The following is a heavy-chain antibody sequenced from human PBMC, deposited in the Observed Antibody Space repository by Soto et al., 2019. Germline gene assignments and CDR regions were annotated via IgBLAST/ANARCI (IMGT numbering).Heavy chain of an antibody. D-gene: IGHD3-22*01. CDR3: AKVVRYYYDSSGYFFDY. CDR2: ISGSGGST. Sequence: GGFLRLSCAASGFTFSSYAMSWVRQAPGKGLEWVSAISGSGGSTYYADSVKGRFTISRDNSKNTLYLQMNSLRAEDTAVYYCAKVVRYYYDSSGYFFDYWGQGTLVTVSS. CDR1: GFTFSSYA. J-gene: IGHJ4*02. V-gene: IGHV3-23*01.